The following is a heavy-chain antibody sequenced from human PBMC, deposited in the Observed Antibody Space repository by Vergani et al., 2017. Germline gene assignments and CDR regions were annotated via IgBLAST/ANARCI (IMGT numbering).Heavy chain of an antibody. CDR1: GFTFDDYA. J-gene: IGHJ3*02. D-gene: IGHD7-27*01. CDR3: AKVHRGLNWENDAFDI. Sequence: EVQLVESGGGLVQPGRSLRLSCAASGFTFDDYAMHWVRQAPGKGLEWVSGNSWNSGSIGYADSVKGRFTISRDNAKNSLYLQMNSLRAEDTALYYCAKVHRGLNWENDAFDIWGQGTMVTVSS. CDR2: NSWNSGSI. V-gene: IGHV3-9*01.